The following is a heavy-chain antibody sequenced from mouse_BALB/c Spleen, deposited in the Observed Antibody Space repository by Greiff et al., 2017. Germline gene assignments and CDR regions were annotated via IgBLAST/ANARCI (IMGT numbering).Heavy chain of an antibody. J-gene: IGHJ4*01. D-gene: IGHD2-14*01. CDR2: ILPGSCST. CDR1: GYTFSSYW. V-gene: IGHV1-9*01. Sequence: QLHVKQSGAGLMKPGASVKISCNATGYTFSSYWLEWVNQRPGHGLAWIGEILPGSCSTNYNDKFNGKATFTADTSSNTAYMQLSSLTSEDTAVYYCAKHYGNDGVYYAMDYWGQGTSVTVSS. CDR3: AKHYGNDGVYYAMDY.